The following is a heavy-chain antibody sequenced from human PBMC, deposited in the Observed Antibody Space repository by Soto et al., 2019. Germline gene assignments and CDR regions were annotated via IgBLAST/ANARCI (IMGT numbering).Heavy chain of an antibody. J-gene: IGHJ4*02. CDR1: GFTFSSYA. CDR2: ISGSGGST. D-gene: IGHD3-10*01. Sequence: EVQLLESGGGLVQPGGSLRLSCAASGFTFSSYAMSWVRQAPGKGLEWVSAISGSGGSTYYADSVKGRFTISRDNSKTKLYLQMNSLRAEDTAVYYCAKAHPRFGELLHKNILFDYWGQGTLVNVSS. CDR3: AKAHPRFGELLHKNILFDY. V-gene: IGHV3-23*01.